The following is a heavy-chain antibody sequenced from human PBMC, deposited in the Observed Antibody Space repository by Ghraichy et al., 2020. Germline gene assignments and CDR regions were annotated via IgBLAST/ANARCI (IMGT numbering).Heavy chain of an antibody. D-gene: IGHD3-9*01. J-gene: IGHJ6*03. CDR1: GGSFSGYY. CDR3: ARGRNILTGYPFGYYYYYMDV. CDR2: INHSGST. V-gene: IGHV4-34*01. Sequence: SETLSLTCAVYGGSFSGYYWSWIRQPPGKGLEWIGEINHSGSTNYNPSLKSRVTISVDTSRNQFSLKLSSVTAADTAVYYCARGRNILTGYPFGYYYYYMDVWGKGTTVTVSS.